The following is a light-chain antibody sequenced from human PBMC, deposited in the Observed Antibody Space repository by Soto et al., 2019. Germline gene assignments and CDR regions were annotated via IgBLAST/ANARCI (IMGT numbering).Light chain of an antibody. V-gene: IGKV3D-20*02. Sequence: EIVLTQSPGTLSLSPGERATLSRRASQSVSSSYLAWYQQKPGQAPRLLIYGASNRATGIPARFSGSGSGTDFTLTISSLEPEDFAVYYCQQRSNWPPITFGQGTRLEIK. J-gene: IGKJ5*01. CDR3: QQRSNWPPIT. CDR2: GAS. CDR1: QSVSSSY.